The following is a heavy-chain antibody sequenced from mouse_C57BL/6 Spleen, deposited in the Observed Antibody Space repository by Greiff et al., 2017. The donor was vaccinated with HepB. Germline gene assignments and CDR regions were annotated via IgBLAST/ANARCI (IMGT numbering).Heavy chain of an antibody. CDR1: GYSFTDYN. CDR2: INPNYGTT. CDR3: ASQVYREDDMDY. J-gene: IGHJ4*01. Sequence: EVQLQQSGPELVKPGASVKISCKASGYSFTDYNMNWVKQSNGKSLEWIGVINPNYGTTSYNQKFKGKATMTVDQSSSTAYLQLNSLTSEDSAVYYCASQVYREDDMDYWGQGTSVTVSS. D-gene: IGHD3-1*01. V-gene: IGHV1-39*01.